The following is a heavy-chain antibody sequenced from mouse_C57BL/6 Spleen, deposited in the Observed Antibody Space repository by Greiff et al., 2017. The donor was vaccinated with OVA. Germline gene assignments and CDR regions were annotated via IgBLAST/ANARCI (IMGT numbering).Heavy chain of an antibody. CDR1: GYTFTNYE. Sequence: VQLQQSGAELVRPGASVTLSCKASGYTFTNYEMHWVQQTPVHGLEWIGAIDPETGGTAYNQKFKGKAILTADKSSSTAYMELRSLTSEDSAVYYCTKGLSKDYWGQGTTLTVSS. V-gene: IGHV1-15*01. CDR2: IDPETGGT. J-gene: IGHJ2*01. CDR3: TKGLSKDY. D-gene: IGHD5-5*01.